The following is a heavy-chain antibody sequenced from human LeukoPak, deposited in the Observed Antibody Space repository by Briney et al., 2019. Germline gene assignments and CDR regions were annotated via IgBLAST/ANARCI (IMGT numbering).Heavy chain of an antibody. CDR3: AKDLNRYDYIVVVPAAMSLDY. D-gene: IGHD2-2*01. CDR1: GFTFSNYA. V-gene: IGHV3-30*02. J-gene: IGHJ4*02. Sequence: GGSLRLSCAASGFTFSNYAMRWVRQAPGKGLEWVAFIRYDGSNKYYADSVKGRFTISRDNSKNTLYLQMNSLRAEDTAVYYCAKDLNRYDYIVVVPAAMSLDYWGQGTLVTVSS. CDR2: IRYDGSNK.